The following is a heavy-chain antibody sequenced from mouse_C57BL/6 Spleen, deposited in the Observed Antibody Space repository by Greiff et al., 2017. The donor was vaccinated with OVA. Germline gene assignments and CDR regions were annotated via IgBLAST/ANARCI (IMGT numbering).Heavy chain of an antibody. CDR2: IYPGDGDT. CDR1: GYAFSSSW. V-gene: IGHV1-82*01. J-gene: IGHJ2*01. Sequence: QVQLQQSGPELVKPGASVKISCKASGYAFSSSWMNWVKQRPGKGLEWIGRIYPGDGDTNYNGKFKGKATLTADKSSSTAYMQLSSLTSEDSAVHFCAREEGLPYFDYWGQGTTLTVSS. D-gene: IGHD2-2*01. CDR3: AREEGLPYFDY.